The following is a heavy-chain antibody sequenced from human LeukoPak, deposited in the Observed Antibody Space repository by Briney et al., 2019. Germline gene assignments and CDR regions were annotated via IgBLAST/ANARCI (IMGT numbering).Heavy chain of an antibody. CDR3: ARDRGGSYSAIDY. V-gene: IGHV3-48*04. D-gene: IGHD1-26*01. CDR2: ISSSSTI. J-gene: IGHJ4*02. Sequence: GGSLRLSCAASGFTFSSYSMNWVRQAPGKGLEWVSFISSSSTIYYADSVKGRFTISRDNAKNSPYLQMNSLRAEDTAVYYCARDRGGSYSAIDYWGQGTLVTVSS. CDR1: GFTFSSYS.